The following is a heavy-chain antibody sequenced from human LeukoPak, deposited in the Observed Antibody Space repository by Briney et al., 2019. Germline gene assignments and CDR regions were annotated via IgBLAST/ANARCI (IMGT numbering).Heavy chain of an antibody. CDR1: GFTFSSYA. J-gene: IGHJ4*02. Sequence: GGSLRLSCAASGFTFSSYAMSWVRQAPGKGLEWVSGISGSGDNTYYADSVKGRFTISRDNSKNTLYVQVNSLGTEDTAAYYCAKGSYCDSSGPFYFDYWGQGTLVTVSS. V-gene: IGHV3-23*01. CDR3: AKGSYCDSSGPFYFDY. CDR2: ISGSGDNT. D-gene: IGHD3-22*01.